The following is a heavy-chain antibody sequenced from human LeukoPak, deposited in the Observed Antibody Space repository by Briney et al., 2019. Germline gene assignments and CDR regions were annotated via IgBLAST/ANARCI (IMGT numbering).Heavy chain of an antibody. Sequence: PSETLSLTCTVSGGSVSSTTYFWSWIRQPPGKGLEWIGYIYYSGSTNYNPSLKSRVTISVDTSKNQFSLKLSSVTAADTAVYYCARARRGLRSSTWNYFDYWGQGTLVTVSS. D-gene: IGHD4-17*01. CDR3: ARARRGLRSSTWNYFDY. CDR1: GGSVSSTTYF. V-gene: IGHV4-61*01. CDR2: IYYSGST. J-gene: IGHJ4*02.